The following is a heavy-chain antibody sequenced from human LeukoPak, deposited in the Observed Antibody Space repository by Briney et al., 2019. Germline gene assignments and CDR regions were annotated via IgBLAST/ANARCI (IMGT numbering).Heavy chain of an antibody. Sequence: GGSLRLSCAASGFTFSDYYMSWIRQAPGKGLEWVSYISSSSNTIYYADSVKGRFTISRDNARDPLYLQMNSLRAEDTAVYYCARAGTGEEDYWGQGTLVTVSS. J-gene: IGHJ4*02. V-gene: IGHV3-11*01. CDR2: ISSSSNTI. D-gene: IGHD7-27*01. CDR3: ARAGTGEEDY. CDR1: GFTFSDYY.